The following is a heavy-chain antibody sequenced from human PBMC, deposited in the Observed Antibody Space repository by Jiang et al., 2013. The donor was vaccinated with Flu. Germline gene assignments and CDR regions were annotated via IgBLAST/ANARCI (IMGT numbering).Heavy chain of an antibody. CDR3: ARAASCGGDCLFFDS. J-gene: IGHJ4*02. V-gene: IGHV1-69*04. CDR2: GIA. Sequence: GIADYAQKFQGRVTITADKSTSAAYMEFSSLRSEDTAIYYCARAASCGGDCLFFDSWGQGTLVTVSS. D-gene: IGHD2-21*02.